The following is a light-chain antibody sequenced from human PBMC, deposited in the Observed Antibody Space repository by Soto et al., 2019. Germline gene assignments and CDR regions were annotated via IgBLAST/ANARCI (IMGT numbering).Light chain of an antibody. CDR3: QSADSSGSYVV. CDR1: ALPKQY. Sequence: SYELTQPPSVSVSPGQTARITCSGDALPKQYAYWYQQMPGQAPALVIYKDSERPSGIPERFSGSSSGTTVTLTIRGVQAEDEADYYCQSADSSGSYVVFGGGTKLTVL. J-gene: IGLJ2*01. CDR2: KDS. V-gene: IGLV3-25*03.